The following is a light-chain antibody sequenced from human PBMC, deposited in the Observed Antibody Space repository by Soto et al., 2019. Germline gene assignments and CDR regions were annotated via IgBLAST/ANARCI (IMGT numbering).Light chain of an antibody. CDR2: KAS. J-gene: IGKJ4*01. CDR3: QQLNSYPRT. V-gene: IGKV1-5*03. CDR1: QTISSW. Sequence: DIQMTQSPSTLSGSVGDRVTITCRASQTISSWLAWYQQKPGKAPKLLIYKASTLKSGVPSRFSGSGSGTEFTLTINSLQPEDFATYYCQQLNSYPRTFGGGTKVDIK.